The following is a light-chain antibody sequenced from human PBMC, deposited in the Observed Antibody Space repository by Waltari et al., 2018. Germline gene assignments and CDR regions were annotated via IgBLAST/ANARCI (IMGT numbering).Light chain of an antibody. Sequence: EIVMTQSPATLSVSPGERATLSCRASQSVSSNLAWYQQKPGQAPRLLIYGASTRATNIPARFSGSGSGTEFTLTISSLQSEDFEVYYCQQYNNWPPLTFGGGTKVEIK. V-gene: IGKV3-15*01. CDR3: QQYNNWPPLT. CDR1: QSVSSN. J-gene: IGKJ4*01. CDR2: GAS.